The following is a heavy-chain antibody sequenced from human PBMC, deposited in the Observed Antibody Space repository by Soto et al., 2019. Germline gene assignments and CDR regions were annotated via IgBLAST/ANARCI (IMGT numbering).Heavy chain of an antibody. CDR3: TRDGHSGYDSYFDY. CDR1: GFTFGDYA. V-gene: IGHV3-49*03. Sequence: GGSLRLSCTASGFTFGDYAMSWFRQAPGKGLEWVGFIRSKAYGGTTEYAASVKGRFTISRDDSKSIAYLQMNSLKTEDTAVYYCTRDGHSGYDSYFDYWGQGTLVTVSS. D-gene: IGHD5-12*01. J-gene: IGHJ4*02. CDR2: IRSKAYGGTT.